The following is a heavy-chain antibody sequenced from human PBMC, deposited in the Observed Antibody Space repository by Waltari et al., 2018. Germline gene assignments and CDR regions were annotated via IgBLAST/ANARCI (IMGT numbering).Heavy chain of an antibody. CDR1: GASINSGDYY. CDR2: ISYSGTP. V-gene: IGHV4-30-4*08. D-gene: IGHD3-3*01. J-gene: IGHJ3*02. Sequence: QVHLQESGPGLAKPSQTLSLTCSVSGASINSGDYYWSWIRQPPGKGLEWIGYISYSGTPYYTPSLKIRVSISLDTAKNDFSLEVRSVTAADTAMYYCARVDTIFGVVPHADAFDIWGQGTMVTVAS. CDR3: ARVDTIFGVVPHADAFDI.